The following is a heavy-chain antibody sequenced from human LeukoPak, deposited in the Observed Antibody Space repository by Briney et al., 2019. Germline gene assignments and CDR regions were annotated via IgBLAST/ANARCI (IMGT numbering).Heavy chain of an antibody. CDR1: GYTFTSYY. V-gene: IGHV1-8*02. CDR3: VRTPPNWGADY. J-gene: IGHJ4*02. Sequence: ASVKVSCKASGYTFTSYYMHWVRQATGQGLEWMGWMSPKSGNTGYAQKFQGRVTMTSNTAISTAYMGLSSLRSEDTAVYYCVRTPPNWGADYWGQGTLVTVSS. CDR2: MSPKSGNT. D-gene: IGHD7-27*01.